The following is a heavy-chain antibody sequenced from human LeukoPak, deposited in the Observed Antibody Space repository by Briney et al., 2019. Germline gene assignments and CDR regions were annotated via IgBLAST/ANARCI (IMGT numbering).Heavy chain of an antibody. D-gene: IGHD3-3*01. CDR2: IYTTGST. J-gene: IGHJ4*02. V-gene: IGHV4-61*02. CDR1: GGSISSGSYY. CDR3: ARARNYDFWSGYYSFDY. Sequence: SETLSLTCTVSGGSISSGSYYWSWIRQPAGKGLEWIGRIYTTGSTNCNPSLKSRVTISVDTSKNQFSLKLSSVTAADTAVYYCARARNYDFWSGYYSFDYWGQGTLVTVSS.